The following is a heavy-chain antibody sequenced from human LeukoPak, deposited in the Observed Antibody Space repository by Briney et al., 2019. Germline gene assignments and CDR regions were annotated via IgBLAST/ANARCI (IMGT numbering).Heavy chain of an antibody. J-gene: IGHJ6*03. V-gene: IGHV1-46*01. CDR1: GYTFTSYY. Sequence: ASVKVSCKASGYTFTSYYMHWVRQAPGQGLEWMGIINPSGGSTSYAQKFQGRVTMTTDTSTSTAYMELRSLRSDDTAVYYCARVEGSSWFSRNYYYYYMDVWGKGTTVTISS. D-gene: IGHD6-13*01. CDR3: ARVEGSSWFSRNYYYYYMDV. CDR2: INPSGGST.